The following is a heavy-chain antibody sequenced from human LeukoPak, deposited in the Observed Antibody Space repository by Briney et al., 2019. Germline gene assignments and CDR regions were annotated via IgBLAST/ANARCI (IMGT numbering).Heavy chain of an antibody. V-gene: IGHV4-59*08. CDR2: IYYSGST. J-gene: IGHJ4*02. CDR3: ARHSGSSGYYYEPTTARRYYFDY. Sequence: SETLSLTCTVSGGSISSYYWSWIRQPPGKGLEWIGYIYYSGSTNYNPSLKSRVTISVDTSKNQFSLKLSSVTAADTAVYYCARHSGSSGYYYEPTTARRYYFDYWGQGTLVTVSS. CDR1: GGSISSYY. D-gene: IGHD3-22*01.